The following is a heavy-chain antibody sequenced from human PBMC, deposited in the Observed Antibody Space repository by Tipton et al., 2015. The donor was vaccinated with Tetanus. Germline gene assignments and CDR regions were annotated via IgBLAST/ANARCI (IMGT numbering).Heavy chain of an antibody. CDR2: INHTGST. CDR3: ARGRQRLVPAGFDL. V-gene: IGHV4-34*01. Sequence: LRLSCDVYDGSFSAYYWTWIRQPPGKGLEWIGEINHTGSTNYNPSLRRRVTIPIGTSNNQFSLKLNSVTAADSAVYYCARGRQRLVPAGFDLWGQGTLVTVSS. CDR1: DGSFSAYY. J-gene: IGHJ5*02. D-gene: IGHD6-13*01.